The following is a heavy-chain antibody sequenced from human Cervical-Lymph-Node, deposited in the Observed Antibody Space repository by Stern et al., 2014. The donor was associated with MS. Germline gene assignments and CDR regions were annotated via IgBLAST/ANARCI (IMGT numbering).Heavy chain of an antibody. CDR2: IHPGDSET. Sequence: EMQLVESGAELIRPGESLKISCKGSGFKFSIYWIAWVRQMPGKGLEWMGIIHPGDSETRYSPSFQGQVTMSADKSTSTAYLQWSSLNASDTAMYFCARQTTAWASDVWGQGTLVTVSS. CDR1: GFKFSIYW. CDR3: ARQTTAWASDV. J-gene: IGHJ4*02. D-gene: IGHD1-14*01. V-gene: IGHV5-51*01.